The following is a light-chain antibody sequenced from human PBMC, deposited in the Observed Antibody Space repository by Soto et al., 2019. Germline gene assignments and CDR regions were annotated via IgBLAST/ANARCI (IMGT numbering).Light chain of an antibody. CDR2: GIS. J-gene: IGKJ2*01. CDR3: QQYKSYPYT. V-gene: IGKV3-15*01. Sequence: EMLMTQSPATLSVSPGERATLSCRASQRVGSDLAWYQQKPGQPPRLLMYGISTRATGIPARFSGSGSGTEFTLSISSLQSEDFATYYCQQYKSYPYTFGQGTKLEIK. CDR1: QRVGSD.